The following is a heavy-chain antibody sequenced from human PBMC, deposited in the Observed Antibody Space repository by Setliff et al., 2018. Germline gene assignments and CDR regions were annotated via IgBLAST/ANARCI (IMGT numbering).Heavy chain of an antibody. CDR2: INPNNGDT. Sequence: GASVKVSCKTSGYTFTGYYLHWVRQTPGQGLEWMGWINPNNGDTNYAQKFQGRVTMTRDTSISTAYMELNRLLSDDTAMYYCASSSGWSYYFDYWGQGTLVTVSS. V-gene: IGHV1-2*02. CDR3: ASSSGWSYYFDY. CDR1: GYTFTGYY. J-gene: IGHJ4*02. D-gene: IGHD6-19*01.